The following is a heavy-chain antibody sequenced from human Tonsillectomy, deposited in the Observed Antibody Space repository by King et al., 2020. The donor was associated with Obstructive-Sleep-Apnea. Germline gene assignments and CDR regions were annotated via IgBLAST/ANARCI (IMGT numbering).Heavy chain of an antibody. Sequence: QLQESGPGLVKPSETLSLTCTVSGGSISNSSYYWGWIRQPPGKGLEWIGSIYYSGSTYYNPSLKSRVTISVDTSKNQFSLKRRTVTAADTAVYYCARASGSYGGFDYWGQGTLVTVSS. CDR2: IYYSGST. CDR1: GGSISNSSYY. CDR3: ARASGSYGGFDY. V-gene: IGHV4-39*07. J-gene: IGHJ4*02. D-gene: IGHD1-26*01.